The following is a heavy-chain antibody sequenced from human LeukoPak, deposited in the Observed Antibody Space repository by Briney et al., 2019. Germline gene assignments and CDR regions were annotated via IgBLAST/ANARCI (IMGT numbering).Heavy chain of an antibody. V-gene: IGHV4-59*01. Sequence: PSETLSLTCTVSGGSISSYYWSWIRQPPGKGLEWIGYIYYSGSTNYNPSLKSRVTISVGTSKNQFSLKLSSVTAADTAVYYCASVGSYYYDSSGPSNAFDIWGQGTMVTVSS. CDR3: ASVGSYYYDSSGPSNAFDI. CDR1: GGSISSYY. J-gene: IGHJ3*02. CDR2: IYYSGST. D-gene: IGHD3-22*01.